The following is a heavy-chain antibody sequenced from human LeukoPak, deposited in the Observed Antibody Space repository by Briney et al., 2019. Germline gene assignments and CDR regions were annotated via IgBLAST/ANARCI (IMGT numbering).Heavy chain of an antibody. CDR3: AKADYSSSWYLNAFDI. V-gene: IGHV3-23*01. Sequence: GGSLRLSCAASGFTFSDYYMSWIRQAPGKGLEWVSAISGSGGSTYYADSVKGRFTISRDNSKNTLYLQMNSLRAEDTAVYYCAKADYSSSWYLNAFDIWGQGTMVTVSS. CDR2: ISGSGGST. D-gene: IGHD6-13*01. J-gene: IGHJ3*02. CDR1: GFTFSDYY.